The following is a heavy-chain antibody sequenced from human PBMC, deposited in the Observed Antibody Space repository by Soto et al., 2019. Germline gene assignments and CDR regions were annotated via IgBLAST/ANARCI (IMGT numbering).Heavy chain of an antibody. CDR3: ARQDYYDSSGYDE. V-gene: IGHV4-59*01. J-gene: IGHJ4*02. CDR2: IYYSGST. Sequence: SETLSLTCTVSGGSISSYYWSWIRHPPGKGLEWIGYIYYSGSTNYNPSLKSRVTISVDTSKNQFSLKLSSVTAADTAVYYCARQDYYDSSGYDEWGQGSLVTVSS. D-gene: IGHD3-22*01. CDR1: GGSISSYY.